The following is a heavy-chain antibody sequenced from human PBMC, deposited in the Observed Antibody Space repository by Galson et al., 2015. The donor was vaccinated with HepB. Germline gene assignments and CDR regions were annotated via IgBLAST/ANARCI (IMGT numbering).Heavy chain of an antibody. V-gene: IGHV3-7*01. Sequence: SLRLSCAASGLTFSRHWMNWVRQAPGKGLEWVANIMPDGSRKAYVDSVKGRFTLSRDNAKNSLFLQMNSLRAEDTAVYYCATAPMIRGAYDYWGQGTLVTVSS. CDR3: ATAPMIRGAYDY. D-gene: IGHD3-10*01. CDR1: GLTFSRHW. CDR2: IMPDGSRK. J-gene: IGHJ4*02.